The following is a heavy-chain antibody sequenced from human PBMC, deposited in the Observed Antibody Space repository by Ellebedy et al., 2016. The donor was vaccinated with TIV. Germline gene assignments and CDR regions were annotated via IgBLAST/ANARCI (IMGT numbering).Heavy chain of an antibody. CDR2: FDPEDGET. CDR3: ATAGVVVVAATPLDV. J-gene: IGHJ6*04. Sequence: ASVKVSCXASGYTFTSSDFNWVRQAPGKGLEWMGGFDPEDGETIYAQKFQGRVTMTEDTSTDTAYMELSSLRSEDTAVYYCATAGVVVVAATPLDVWGKGTTVTVSS. D-gene: IGHD2-15*01. CDR1: GYTFTSSD. V-gene: IGHV1-24*01.